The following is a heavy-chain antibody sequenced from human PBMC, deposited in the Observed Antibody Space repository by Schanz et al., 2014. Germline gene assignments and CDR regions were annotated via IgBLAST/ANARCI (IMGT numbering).Heavy chain of an antibody. CDR3: ARTGYDPSLAH. J-gene: IGHJ4*02. Sequence: QVQLVQSGAEAKKPGSSVKVSCKASGDTFRSYTINWVRHAPGQGLEWMGRIIPITGITNYSQKFQGGVTFPADKSASTAFLELNSLRSEDTAVYYCARTGYDPSLAHWGQGTLVTVSS. V-gene: IGHV1-69*02. CDR1: GDTFRSYT. D-gene: IGHD5-12*01. CDR2: IIPITGIT.